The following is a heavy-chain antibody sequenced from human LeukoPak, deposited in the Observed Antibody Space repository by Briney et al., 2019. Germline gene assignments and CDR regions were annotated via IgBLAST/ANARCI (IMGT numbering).Heavy chain of an antibody. CDR3: ARGYHDSSGYWLSYFDY. Sequence: SETLSLTCTVSGGSISSYYWSWIRQPPGKGLEWIGNIYHSGSTNYNPSLKSRVTISVDTSKNQFSLKLNSVTAADTAVYYCARGYHDSSGYWLSYFDYWGQGTLVTVSS. V-gene: IGHV4-59*01. D-gene: IGHD3-22*01. CDR2: IYHSGST. J-gene: IGHJ4*02. CDR1: GGSISSYY.